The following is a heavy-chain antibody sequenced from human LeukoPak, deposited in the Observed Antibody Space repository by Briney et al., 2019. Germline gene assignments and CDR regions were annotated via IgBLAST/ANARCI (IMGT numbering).Heavy chain of an antibody. V-gene: IGHV3-15*07. J-gene: IGHJ3*02. CDR2: IKSTVDGGTT. CDR3: TTGGNVMVADTRAFDI. Sequence: GVSLRLSCAASDFTFNKDWMNRVRQAPGKGLEWVGRIKSTVDGGTTDYAAPVKGRFTVSRDDSKKTLYLQMNSLKIEDTAVYYCTTGGNVMVADTRAFDIWGQGTMVTVSS. D-gene: IGHD2-15*01. CDR1: DFTFNKDW.